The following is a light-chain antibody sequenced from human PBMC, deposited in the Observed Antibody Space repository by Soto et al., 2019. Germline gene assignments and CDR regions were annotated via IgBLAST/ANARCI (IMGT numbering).Light chain of an antibody. CDR2: DVS. V-gene: IGKV1-5*01. CDR1: RSISRW. CDR3: QQYSSYPST. J-gene: IGKJ4*01. Sequence: DIQMTQSPSTLSASVGDRVTITCRASRSISRWLAWYRQKPGKAPEVVIYDVSTLAFGVPSRISGSGSGTEFTLTIRNLQPDDFATYSCQQYSSYPSTFGGGTKVDIK.